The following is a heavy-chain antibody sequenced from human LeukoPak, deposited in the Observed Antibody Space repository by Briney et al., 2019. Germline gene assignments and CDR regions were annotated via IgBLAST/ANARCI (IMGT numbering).Heavy chain of an antibody. Sequence: GGSLRLSCAASGFTFSGYWMHWVRQAPGKGLVWVSRVNSDGSTTSHADSVKGRFTISRDNARNTLYLQMNSLRAEDTAVYYCARIRGYSFDYDRVFDSWGQGTLVTVSS. CDR3: ARIRGYSFDYDRVFDS. CDR1: GFTFSGYW. CDR2: VNSDGSTT. D-gene: IGHD5-18*01. J-gene: IGHJ4*02. V-gene: IGHV3-74*01.